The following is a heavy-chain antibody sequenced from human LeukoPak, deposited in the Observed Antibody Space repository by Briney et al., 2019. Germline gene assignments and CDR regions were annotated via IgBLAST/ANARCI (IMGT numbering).Heavy chain of an antibody. J-gene: IGHJ6*02. CDR2: IRSKANSYAT. Sequence: GGSLRLSCAASGFTFSGSAMHWVRQASGKGLEWVGRIRSKANSYATAYAASVKGRFTISRDDSKNTAYLQMNSLKTEDTAVYYCARDAMVAGYMVRWYYYGMDVWGQGTTVTVSS. CDR1: GFTFSGSA. CDR3: ARDAMVAGYMVRWYYYGMDV. V-gene: IGHV3-73*01. D-gene: IGHD5-18*01.